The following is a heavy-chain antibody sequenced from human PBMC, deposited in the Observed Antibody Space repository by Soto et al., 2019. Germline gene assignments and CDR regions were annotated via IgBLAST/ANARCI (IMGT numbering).Heavy chain of an antibody. J-gene: IGHJ4*02. CDR2: IYYSGST. D-gene: IGHD6-19*01. Sequence: SETLSLTCTVSGGSISSGGYYWSWIRQHPGKGLEWIGYIYYSGSTYYNPSLKSRVTISVDTSKNQFSLKLSSVTAADTAVYYCARTSYSGWLRGAFAYWGQGTLVTVSS. CDR1: GGSISSGGYY. CDR3: ARTSYSGWLRGAFAY. V-gene: IGHV4-31*03.